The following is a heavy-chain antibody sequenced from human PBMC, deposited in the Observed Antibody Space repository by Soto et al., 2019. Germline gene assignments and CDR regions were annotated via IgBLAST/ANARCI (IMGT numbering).Heavy chain of an antibody. CDR1: GFTFSSYS. V-gene: IGHV3-21*01. Sequence: EVQLVESGGGLVKPGGSLRLSCAASGFTFSSYSMNWVRQAPGKGLEWVSSISSSSSYIYYADSVKGRFTISRDNAKNSLYLQMNSLRAEDTAVYYCAREGVPAAAYYYYYYMDVWGKGTTVTVSS. CDR2: ISSSSSYI. J-gene: IGHJ6*03. D-gene: IGHD2-2*01. CDR3: AREGVPAAAYYYYYYMDV.